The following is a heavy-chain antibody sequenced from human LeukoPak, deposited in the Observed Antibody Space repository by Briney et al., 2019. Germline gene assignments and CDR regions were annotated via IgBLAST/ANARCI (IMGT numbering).Heavy chain of an antibody. V-gene: IGHV4-39*01. CDR3: ARLAQQPSWPPGKFDP. D-gene: IGHD6-13*01. J-gene: IGHJ5*02. Sequence: PSETLSLTCTVSGGSISSSGYYWGWIRQAPGKGLEWIGSIYYSGSTYYNPSLKSRVTISVDTSKNQFSLKLSSVTAADTAVYYCARLAQQPSWPPGKFDPWGQGTLVTVSS. CDR2: IYYSGST. CDR1: GGSISSSGYY.